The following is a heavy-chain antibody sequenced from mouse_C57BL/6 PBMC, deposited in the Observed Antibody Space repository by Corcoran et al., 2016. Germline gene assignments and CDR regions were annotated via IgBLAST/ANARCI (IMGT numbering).Heavy chain of an antibody. Sequence: EVQLQQSGPELVKPGASVKIPCKASGYTFTDYNMEWVKQSHGKSLEWIGDINPNNGGTIYNQKFKGKDTFNVDKASSTDYMELRSLTSEDTAVYYCARGREDMYYWGQGTSVTVSS. CDR1: GYTFTDYN. V-gene: IGHV1-18*01. D-gene: IGHD1-1*01. J-gene: IGHJ4*01. CDR2: INPNNGGT. CDR3: ARGREDMYY.